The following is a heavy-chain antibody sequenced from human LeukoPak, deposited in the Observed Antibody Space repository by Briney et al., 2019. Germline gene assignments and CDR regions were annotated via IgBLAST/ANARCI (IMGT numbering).Heavy chain of an antibody. V-gene: IGHV1-18*04. Sequence: GASVKVSCKPSGYTFTDYYIHWVRQAPGQGLEWMGWISAYNSNTNYAQKLQGRVTMTTDTSTSTAYMELRSLRSDDTAVYYCARDLPSRIQLWPYYYYYGMDVWGQGTTVTVSS. CDR1: GYTFTDYY. D-gene: IGHD5-18*01. CDR2: ISAYNSNT. J-gene: IGHJ6*02. CDR3: ARDLPSRIQLWPYYYYYGMDV.